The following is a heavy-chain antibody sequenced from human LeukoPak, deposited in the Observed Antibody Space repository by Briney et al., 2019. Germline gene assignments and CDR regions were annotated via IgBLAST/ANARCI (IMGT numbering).Heavy chain of an antibody. CDR3: AAPFMYYYDSSGYYYYYGMYV. CDR2: IYYSGST. V-gene: IGHV4-39*01. D-gene: IGHD3-22*01. J-gene: IGHJ6*02. Sequence: SETLSLTCTVSGGSISGSSYYWGWIRQPPGKGLEWIGSIYYSGSTYYNPSLKSRVTISVDTSKNQFSLKLSSVTAADTAVYYCAAPFMYYYDSSGYYYYYGMYVWGQGTTITVSS. CDR1: GGSISGSSYY.